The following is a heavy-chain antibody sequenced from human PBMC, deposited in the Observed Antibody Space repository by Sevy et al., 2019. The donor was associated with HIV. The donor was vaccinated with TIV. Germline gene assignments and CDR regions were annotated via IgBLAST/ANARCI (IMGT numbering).Heavy chain of an antibody. CDR3: AIDGSGGNSYFPDY. CDR1: GFTFSRYW. Sequence: GGSLRLYCAASGFTFSRYWMTWVRQVPGKGLEWVASIDQYESEKYYVESVKGRFTISRDSATNSLFLQMNSLRADDTCFYYCAIDGSGGNSYFPDYCGQGTLVTVSS. D-gene: IGHD3-10*01. J-gene: IGHJ4*02. CDR2: IDQYESEK. V-gene: IGHV3-7*01.